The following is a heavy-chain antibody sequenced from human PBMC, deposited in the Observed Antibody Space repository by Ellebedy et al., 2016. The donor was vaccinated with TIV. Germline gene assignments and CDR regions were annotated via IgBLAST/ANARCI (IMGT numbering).Heavy chain of an antibody. V-gene: IGHV3-48*01. CDR3: ASEGAVAGPFDY. J-gene: IGHJ4*02. CDR1: GFTFSSYS. CDR2: ISWNSGSI. Sequence: GGSLRLSCAASGFTFSSYSMNWVRQAPGKGLEWVSGISWNSGSIGYADSVKGRFTISRDNSKNTLYLQMNSLRAEDTAVYYCASEGAVAGPFDYWGQGTLVTVSS. D-gene: IGHD6-19*01.